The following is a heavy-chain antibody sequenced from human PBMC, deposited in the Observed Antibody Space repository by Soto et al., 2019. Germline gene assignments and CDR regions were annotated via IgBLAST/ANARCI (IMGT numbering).Heavy chain of an antibody. D-gene: IGHD6-19*01. Sequence: GGSLRLSCAASGFTFSYYATTWVRQAPGKGLEWVSAISGSDGSTYYADSVKGRFTISRDNSKNTLYLQMSSLRAEDTAVYYCAKDREQWLVPAPNDMDVWGQGTTVTVSS. CDR3: AKDREQWLVPAPNDMDV. J-gene: IGHJ6*02. CDR2: ISGSDGST. V-gene: IGHV3-23*01. CDR1: GFTFSYYA.